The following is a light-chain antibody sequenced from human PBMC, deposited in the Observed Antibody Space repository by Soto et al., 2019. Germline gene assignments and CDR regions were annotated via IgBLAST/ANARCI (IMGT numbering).Light chain of an antibody. CDR2: DTS. V-gene: IGKV3-15*01. Sequence: IVLTQSPATLSVSPGERATLSCRASQSVSSLLAWYQQKPRQAPRLLIYDTSTRATGSPARFSGSGSGTDFTITISSPQSEDFAIYYCQQYNIWPYTFGQGTKLEIK. CDR3: QQYNIWPYT. J-gene: IGKJ2*01. CDR1: QSVSSL.